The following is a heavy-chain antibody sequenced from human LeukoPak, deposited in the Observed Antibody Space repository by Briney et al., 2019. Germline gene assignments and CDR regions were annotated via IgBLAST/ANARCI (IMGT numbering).Heavy chain of an antibody. Sequence: KPGGSLRLSCAASGFTFSDYYMSWIRQSPGKGLEWVSHISSSGSAMYYADSVKGRFTISRDNAKNSLYLQMNSLGAEDTAVYYCARAVADGMDVWGQGTTVTVSS. CDR1: GFTFSDYY. V-gene: IGHV3-11*01. D-gene: IGHD4-23*01. CDR3: ARAVADGMDV. J-gene: IGHJ6*02. CDR2: ISSSGSAM.